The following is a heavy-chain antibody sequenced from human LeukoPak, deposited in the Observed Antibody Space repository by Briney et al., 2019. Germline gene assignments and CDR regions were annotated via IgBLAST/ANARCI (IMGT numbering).Heavy chain of an antibody. CDR2: IKPDGSER. Sequence: GGSLRLSCAASGFTFSTYWMSWVRQAPGKGLEWVGNIKPDGSERFYVDSMKGRLTISRDNAKNSLYLEMNSLRGEDTAVYYCARGHIWAFDLWGQGTMVTVSS. J-gene: IGHJ3*01. V-gene: IGHV3-7*05. D-gene: IGHD2-21*01. CDR3: ARGHIWAFDL. CDR1: GFTFSTYW.